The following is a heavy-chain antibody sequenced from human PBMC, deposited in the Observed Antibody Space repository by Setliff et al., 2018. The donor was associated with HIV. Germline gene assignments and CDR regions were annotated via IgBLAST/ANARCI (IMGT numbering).Heavy chain of an antibody. J-gene: IGHJ6*02. CDR2: INHSGST. Sequence: PSETLSLTCTVSGGSISSSSYYWGWIRQPPGKGLEWIGEINHSGSTKYNPSLKSRVTISIDTSKNQFSLKLSSVTAADTAVYYCARDVDYYYGMDVWGQGTTVTVSS. CDR1: GGSISSSSYY. D-gene: IGHD2-21*01. CDR3: ARDVDYYYGMDV. V-gene: IGHV4-39*07.